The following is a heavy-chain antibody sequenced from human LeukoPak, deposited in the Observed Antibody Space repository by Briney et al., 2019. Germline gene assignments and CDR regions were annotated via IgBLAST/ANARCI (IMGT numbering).Heavy chain of an antibody. D-gene: IGHD1-26*01. J-gene: IGHJ4*02. CDR3: ARASIVGASFDY. CDR1: GGSISSYY. Sequence: SETLSLTCTVSGGSISSYYWSWIRQPPGKGLEWIGYIYYSGSTNHNPSLKSRVTISVDTSKNQFSLKLSSVTAADTAVYYCARASIVGASFDYWGQGTLVTVSS. V-gene: IGHV4-59*01. CDR2: IYYSGST.